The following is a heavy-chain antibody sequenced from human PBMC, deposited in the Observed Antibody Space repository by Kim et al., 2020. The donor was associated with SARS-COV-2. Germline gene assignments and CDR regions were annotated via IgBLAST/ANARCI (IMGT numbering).Heavy chain of an antibody. J-gene: IGHJ4*02. Sequence: THYNPSLKSRVTISVDTSKNQFSLKVSSGTAADTAVYYCARGGALWNYSSWGQGTLVTVSS. D-gene: IGHD1-7*01. V-gene: IGHV4-39*01. CDR3: ARGGALWNYSS. CDR2: T.